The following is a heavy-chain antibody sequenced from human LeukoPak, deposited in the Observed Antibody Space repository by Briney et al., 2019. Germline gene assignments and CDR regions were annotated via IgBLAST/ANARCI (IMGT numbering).Heavy chain of an antibody. CDR1: GGSFSGYY. V-gene: IGHV4-34*01. Sequence: SETLSLTCAVYGGSFSGYYWSWIRQPPGKGLEWIGEINHSGSTNYNPSLKSRVTISVDTSKNQFSLKLSSVTAADTAVYYCASLGAFDYWGQGTLVTVSP. D-gene: IGHD1-26*01. CDR3: ASLGAFDY. J-gene: IGHJ4*02. CDR2: INHSGST.